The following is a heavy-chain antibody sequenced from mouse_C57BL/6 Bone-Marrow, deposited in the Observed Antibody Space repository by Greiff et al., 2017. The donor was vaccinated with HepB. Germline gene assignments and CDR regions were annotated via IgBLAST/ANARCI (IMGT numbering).Heavy chain of an antibody. D-gene: IGHD2-4*01. CDR3: ARRLRRGAMDY. Sequence: DVKLVESGGGLVKPGGSLKLSCAASGFTFSDYGMHWVRQAPEKGLEWVAYISSGSSPIYYADTVKGRFTISRDNAKNTLFLQMTSLRSEDTAMYYCARRLRRGAMDYWGQGTSVTVSS. CDR2: ISSGSSPI. J-gene: IGHJ4*01. CDR1: GFTFSDYG. V-gene: IGHV5-17*01.